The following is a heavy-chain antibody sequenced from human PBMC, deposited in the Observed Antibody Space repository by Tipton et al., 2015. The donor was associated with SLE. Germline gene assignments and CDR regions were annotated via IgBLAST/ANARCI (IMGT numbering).Heavy chain of an antibody. CDR2: TRKKANSYTT. CDR1: GFTFSDHY. D-gene: IGHD1-26*01. V-gene: IGHV3-72*01. J-gene: IGHJ2*01. CDR3: ARERTVGALSFDL. Sequence: SLRLSCAASGFTFSDHYMDWVRQAPGKGLEWVGRTRKKANSYTTEYAASVKGRFTISRDDSKNSLYLQMNSLKTEDTAVYYCARERTVGALSFDLWGRGTLVTVSS.